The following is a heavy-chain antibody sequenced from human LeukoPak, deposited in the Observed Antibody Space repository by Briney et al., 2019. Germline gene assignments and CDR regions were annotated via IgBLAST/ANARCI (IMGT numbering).Heavy chain of an antibody. CDR1: EYAFTGYY. V-gene: IGHV1-2*02. CDR3: ARGTHDVLGPVDY. CDR2: INPNSGGT. Sequence: ASVKVSCKASEYAFTGYYMHWVRQAPGQGLEWMGWINPNSGGTNYAQKFQGRVTMTRDTSISTAYMEMNRLRSDDTAMYYCARGTHDVLGPVDYWGQGTLVTVSS. J-gene: IGHJ4*02. D-gene: IGHD3-10*02.